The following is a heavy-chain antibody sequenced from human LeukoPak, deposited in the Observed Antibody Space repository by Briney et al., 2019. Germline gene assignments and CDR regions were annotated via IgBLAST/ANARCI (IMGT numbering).Heavy chain of an antibody. CDR3: ARAYAYCGGDCYPGYFDY. CDR1: GGSFSGYY. D-gene: IGHD2-21*02. V-gene: IGHV3-53*04. Sequence: ETLSLTCAVYGGSFSGYYWSWIRQPPGKGLEWVSVIYSGGSTYYADSVKGRFTISRHNSKNTLYLQMNSLRAEDTAVYYCARAYAYCGGDCYPGYFDYWGQGTLVTVSS. J-gene: IGHJ4*02. CDR2: IYSGGST.